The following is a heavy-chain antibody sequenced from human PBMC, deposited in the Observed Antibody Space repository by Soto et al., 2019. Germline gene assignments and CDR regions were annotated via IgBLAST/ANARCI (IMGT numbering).Heavy chain of an antibody. Sequence: GGSLRLSCAASGFTFSSYAMSWFRQAPGKGLEWFSAISGSGGSTYYADSVKGRFTISRDNSKNTLYLQMNSLRAEDTAVYYCAKDLHPTIAADGTPHNWFDPWGQGTLVTVSS. J-gene: IGHJ5*02. CDR2: ISGSGGST. D-gene: IGHD6-13*01. CDR3: AKDLHPTIAADGTPHNWFDP. CDR1: GFTFSSYA. V-gene: IGHV3-23*01.